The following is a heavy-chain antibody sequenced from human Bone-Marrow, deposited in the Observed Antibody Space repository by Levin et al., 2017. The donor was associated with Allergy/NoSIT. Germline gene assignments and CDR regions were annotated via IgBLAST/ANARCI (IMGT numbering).Heavy chain of an antibody. V-gene: IGHV4-31*03. CDR2: IYNSGST. CDR3: ARGGLQLWFDY. D-gene: IGHD1-1*01. CDR1: GGSMRIGAYY. Sequence: TSSETLSLTCTVSGGSMRIGAYYWSWVRQLPGTGLEWIGYIYNSGSTYYNPSLKSRVTISVDTSKKQFSLRLSAVTAADTAVYYCARGGLQLWFDYWGQGAPVIVSS. J-gene: IGHJ4*02.